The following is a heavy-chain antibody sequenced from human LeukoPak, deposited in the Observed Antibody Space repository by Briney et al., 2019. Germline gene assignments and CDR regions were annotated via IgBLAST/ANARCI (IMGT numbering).Heavy chain of an antibody. CDR2: IKQDGSEK. V-gene: IGHV3-7*01. J-gene: IGHJ4*02. D-gene: IGHD2-2*01. CDR1: GFTFSNYW. CDR3: AGRQNIVVVPA. Sequence: GGSLRLSCAASGFTFSNYWMGWVRQAPGKGLEWVANIKQDGSEKRYVDPVKGRFTISRDNAKNSLYLQMNSLRAEDTAVYYCAGRQNIVVVPAWGQGTLVTVSS.